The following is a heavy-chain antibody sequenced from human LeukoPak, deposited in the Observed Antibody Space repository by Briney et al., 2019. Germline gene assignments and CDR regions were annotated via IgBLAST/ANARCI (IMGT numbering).Heavy chain of an antibody. CDR2: ISAYNGNT. CDR1: GYTFTSYG. V-gene: IGHV1-18*01. D-gene: IGHD1-26*01. CDR3: ARVSVWELLYFSGFDY. J-gene: IGHJ4*02. Sequence: GASVKVSCKASGYTFTSYGISWVRQAPGQGLEWMGWISAYNGNTNYAQKLQGRVTMTTDTSTSTAYMELRSLRSDDTAVSYCARVSVWELLYFSGFDYWGQGTLVTVSS.